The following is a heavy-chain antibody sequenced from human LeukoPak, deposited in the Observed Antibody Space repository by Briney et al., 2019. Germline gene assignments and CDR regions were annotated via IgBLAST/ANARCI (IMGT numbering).Heavy chain of an antibody. CDR2: IYYGGSS. CDR1: GGSISTYY. CDR3: ARNGRGYSFDY. Sequence: SETLSLTCTVSGGSISTYYWSWIRQAPGEGLEWIGYIYYGGSSNPNPSLKSRVTMSLDTSKNQFSLKLSSVTAADTAVYYCARNGRGYSFDYWGQGTLVTVSS. D-gene: IGHD2-8*01. V-gene: IGHV4-59*01. J-gene: IGHJ4*02.